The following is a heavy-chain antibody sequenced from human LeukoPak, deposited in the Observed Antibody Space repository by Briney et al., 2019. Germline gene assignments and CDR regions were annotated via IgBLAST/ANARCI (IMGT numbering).Heavy chain of an antibody. V-gene: IGHV3-23*01. CDR2: TSGSGGST. CDR1: GFTFSSYA. D-gene: IGHD2-15*01. Sequence: PGGSLRLSCAASGFTFSSYAMSWVRQAPGKGLEWVSGTSGSGGSTYYAGSVKGRFTISRDNAKNTLYLQINSLRVEDKAVYYCAKNGGSQCYSHLDSWGQGTLVTVSS. J-gene: IGHJ4*02. CDR3: AKNGGSQCYSHLDS.